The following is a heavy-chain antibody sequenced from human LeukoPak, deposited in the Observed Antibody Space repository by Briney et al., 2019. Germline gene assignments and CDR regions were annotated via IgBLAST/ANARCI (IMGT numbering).Heavy chain of an antibody. D-gene: IGHD3-3*01. CDR2: INAGNGNT. Sequence: ASVKVSCKASGYTFTSYAMHWVRQAPGQRLEWMGWINAGNGNTKYSQKFQGRVTITRDTSASTAYMELSSLRSEDTAVYYCAREALDFWSGYHDYWGQGVLVTVSS. CDR1: GYTFTSYA. V-gene: IGHV1-3*01. J-gene: IGHJ4*02. CDR3: AREALDFWSGYHDY.